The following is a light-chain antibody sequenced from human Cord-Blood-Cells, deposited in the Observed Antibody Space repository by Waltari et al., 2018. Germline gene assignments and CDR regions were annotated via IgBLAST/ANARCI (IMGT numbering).Light chain of an antibody. CDR2: EVS. Sequence: QSALTQPASVSGSPGQSITISCTGTSSDVGGYNYVSWYQQHPGKAPKLMIYEVSNRPSWFSNRFSGSKSRNTASLTISGLQAEDEADYYCSSYTSSSTLVFGTGTKVTVL. CDR1: SSDVGGYNY. CDR3: SSYTSSSTLV. J-gene: IGLJ1*01. V-gene: IGLV2-14*01.